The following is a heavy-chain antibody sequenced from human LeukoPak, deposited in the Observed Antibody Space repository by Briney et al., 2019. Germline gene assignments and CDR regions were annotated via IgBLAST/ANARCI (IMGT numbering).Heavy chain of an antibody. D-gene: IGHD3-22*01. CDR1: GGTFSSYA. CDR3: ARGPAGDSSGYVRADY. J-gene: IGHJ4*02. V-gene: IGHV1-69*13. CDR2: IIPIFGTA. Sequence: ASVKVPCKASGGTFSSYAISWVRQAPGQGLEWMGGIIPIFGTANYAQKFQGGVTITADESTSTAYMELSSLRSEDTAVYYCARGPAGDSSGYVRADYWGQGTLVTVSS.